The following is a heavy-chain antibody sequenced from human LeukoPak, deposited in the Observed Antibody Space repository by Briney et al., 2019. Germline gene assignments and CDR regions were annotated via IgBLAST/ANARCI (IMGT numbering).Heavy chain of an antibody. V-gene: IGHV1-2*02. J-gene: IGHJ3*02. CDR3: ARAGSSSPRGGAFDI. CDR1: GYTFTDYY. Sequence: ASVKVSCEASGYTFTDYYMHWVRQAPGQGLEWMGWINPNSGGSHCAQKFQDRVTMTRDRSINTAYMELSSLRAEDTAVYYCARAGSSSPRGGAFDIWGQGTMVTVSS. CDR2: INPNSGGS. D-gene: IGHD6-6*01.